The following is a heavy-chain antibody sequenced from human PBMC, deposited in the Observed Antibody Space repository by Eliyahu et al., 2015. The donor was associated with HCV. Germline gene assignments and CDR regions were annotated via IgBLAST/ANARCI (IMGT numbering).Heavy chain of an antibody. CDR3: AKDRDYSGYDAFDY. V-gene: IGHV3-23*01. CDR2: ISGSGGVT. J-gene: IGHJ4*02. Sequence: FSTYAMTWVRQTPGRGLEWVSSISGSGGVTYADSVKGRFTISRDNSKNTLYLQMNSLRAEDTAVYYCAKDRDYSGYDAFDYWGQGTLVTVSS. CDR1: FSTYA. D-gene: IGHD5-12*01.